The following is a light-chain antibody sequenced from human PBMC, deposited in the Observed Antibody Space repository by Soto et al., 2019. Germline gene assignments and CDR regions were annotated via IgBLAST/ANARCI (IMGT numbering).Light chain of an antibody. J-gene: IGKJ1*01. Sequence: ILMTQSPATLSVARGERATLSCRASQSVSSKLAWYQQKPGQAPRLLIYRTSTRATGIPARFSGSGSGTEFTLTISSLKSEDFAVYYCQQYNNWHTWTFGHGTKVDIK. V-gene: IGKV3-15*01. CDR3: QQYNNWHTWT. CDR1: QSVSSK. CDR2: RTS.